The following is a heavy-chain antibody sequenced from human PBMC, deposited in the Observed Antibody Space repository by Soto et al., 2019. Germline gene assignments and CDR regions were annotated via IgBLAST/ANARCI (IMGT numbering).Heavy chain of an antibody. J-gene: IGHJ6*02. D-gene: IGHD2-15*01. CDR2: IIPIFGTA. Sequence: QVQLVQSGAEVKKPGSSGKVSCKASGGTFSSYAISWVRQAPGQGREWMGGIIPIFGTANYAQKFQGRVTITADEYTSTAYMELSSLRSEDTAVYYCAREIRYCSGGSCYSDGMDVWGQGTTVTVSS. CDR1: GGTFSSYA. V-gene: IGHV1-69*01. CDR3: AREIRYCSGGSCYSDGMDV.